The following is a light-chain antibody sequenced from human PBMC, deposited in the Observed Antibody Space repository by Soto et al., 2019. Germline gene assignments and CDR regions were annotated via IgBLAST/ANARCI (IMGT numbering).Light chain of an antibody. J-gene: IGKJ1*01. CDR1: QSINNW. Sequence: DIQMTQSPSTLSASVGDRVTITCRASQSINNWLAWYQQKPGKAPKLLIYKASILESGVPSRFSGSGSGTEFTLTISSLQPDDFATYYCQQYNTYPWTFGQGTKVEIK. V-gene: IGKV1-5*03. CDR2: KAS. CDR3: QQYNTYPWT.